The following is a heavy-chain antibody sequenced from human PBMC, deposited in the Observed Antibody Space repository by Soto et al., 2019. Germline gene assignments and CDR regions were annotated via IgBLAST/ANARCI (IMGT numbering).Heavy chain of an antibody. Sequence: EVQLVESGGGLVKPGGSLRLSCAASGFTFSSYNMNWVRQAPGKGLEWVSSISSSSSYIYYADSVKGRFTISRDNAKNSLYLQMNSLRAEDTAVYYCARGNRGNIXVVTATYGMDVWGQGTTVTVSS. CDR2: ISSSSSYI. V-gene: IGHV3-21*01. CDR1: GFTFSSYN. J-gene: IGHJ6*02. D-gene: IGHD2-21*02. CDR3: ARGNRGNIXVVTATYGMDV.